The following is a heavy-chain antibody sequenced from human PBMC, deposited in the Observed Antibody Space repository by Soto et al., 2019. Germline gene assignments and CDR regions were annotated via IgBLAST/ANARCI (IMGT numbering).Heavy chain of an antibody. D-gene: IGHD3-3*01. Sequence: ASVKVSCKASGYTFTSYGISWVRQAPGQGLEWMGWISAYNGNTNYAQKLQGRVTMTTDTSTSTAYMELRSLRSDDTAVYYCAREEGGWWGSTTIFGVVIDYYFDYWGQGTLVTVSS. J-gene: IGHJ4*02. V-gene: IGHV1-18*01. CDR1: GYTFTSYG. CDR3: AREEGGWWGSTTIFGVVIDYYFDY. CDR2: ISAYNGNT.